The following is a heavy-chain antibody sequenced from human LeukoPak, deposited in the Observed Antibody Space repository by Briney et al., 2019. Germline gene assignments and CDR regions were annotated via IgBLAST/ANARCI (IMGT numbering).Heavy chain of an antibody. CDR2: IYYSGST. J-gene: IGHJ3*02. V-gene: IGHV4-59*01. Sequence: SETLSLTCTVSGGSISSYYWSWIQRPPGKGLEWIGYIYYSGSTNYNPSLKSRVTISVDTSKNQFSLKLSSVTAADTAVYYCSRRVTREVLRASRSDPFDIWGQGTMVTVSS. CDR3: SRRVTREVLRASRSDPFDI. CDR1: GGSISSYY. D-gene: IGHD1-26*01.